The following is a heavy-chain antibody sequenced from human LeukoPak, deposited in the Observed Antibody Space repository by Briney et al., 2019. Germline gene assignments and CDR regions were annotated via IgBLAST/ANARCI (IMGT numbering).Heavy chain of an antibody. CDR1: GGSISSDDYY. CDR3: ARHHPGRDGYNWDY. Sequence: SETLSLTCTVSGGSISSDDYYWSWIRQPPGKGLEWIGSIYYSGSTNYNPSLKSRVTISVDTSKNQFSLKLSSVTAADTAVYYCARHHPGRDGYNWDYWGQGTLVTVSS. CDR2: IYYSGST. J-gene: IGHJ4*02. V-gene: IGHV4-30-4*08. D-gene: IGHD5-24*01.